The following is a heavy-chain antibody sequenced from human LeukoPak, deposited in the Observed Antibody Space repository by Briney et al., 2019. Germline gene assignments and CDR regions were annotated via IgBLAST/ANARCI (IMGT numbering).Heavy chain of an antibody. CDR2: IYISGST. CDR3: ARGDGSAHAFGT. J-gene: IGHJ3*02. CDR1: GGSISSGNYY. Sequence: KPSQTLSLTCTVSGGSISSGNYYWSWMRQPAGKELEWIGRIYISGSTNYNPSLKSRVTISVDTSKNQFSLNLNSVTAADTAVYYCARGDGSAHAFGTWGQGTMVTVSS. V-gene: IGHV4-61*02. D-gene: IGHD3-10*01.